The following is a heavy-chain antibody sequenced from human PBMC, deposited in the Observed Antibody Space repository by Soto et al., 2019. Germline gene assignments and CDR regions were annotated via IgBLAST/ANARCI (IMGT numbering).Heavy chain of an antibody. J-gene: IGHJ4*02. CDR2: IYSGGST. CDR3: ARGRGFGEFNFDY. CDR1: GFTVSSNY. Sequence: EVQLVESGGGLVQPGGSLRLSCAASGFTVSSNYMSWVRQAPGKGLEWVSVIYSGGSTYYADSVKGRFTISRHNSKNTLYRQMNSLRAEDTAVYYCARGRGFGEFNFDYWGQGTLVTVSS. V-gene: IGHV3-53*04. D-gene: IGHD3-10*01.